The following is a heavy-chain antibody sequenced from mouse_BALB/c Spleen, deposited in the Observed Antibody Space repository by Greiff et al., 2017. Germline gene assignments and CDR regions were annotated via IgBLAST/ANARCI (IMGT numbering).Heavy chain of an antibody. CDR2: IDPYNGGT. V-gene: IGHV1S135*01. Sequence: VQLQQSGAELVKPGASVKVSCKASGYAFTSYYMYWVKQSPGKSLEWIGYIDPYNGGTSYNQKFKGKATLTVDKSSSTAYMHLNSLTSEDSAVYYCARADYDGGSYDYAMDYWGQGTSVTVSS. CDR1: GYAFTSYY. CDR3: ARADYDGGSYDYAMDY. J-gene: IGHJ4*01. D-gene: IGHD1-1*02.